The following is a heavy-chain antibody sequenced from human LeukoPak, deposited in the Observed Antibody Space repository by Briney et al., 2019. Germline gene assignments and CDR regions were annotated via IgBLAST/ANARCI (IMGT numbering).Heavy chain of an antibody. CDR1: GFTFSNYG. CDR2: IWYDGSNK. CDR3: ARDGPTYRDGLDV. Sequence: QPGGSLRLSCAASGFTFSNYGMHWVRQAPGKGLEWVTFIWYDGSNKYYADSVKGRFTISRDNSKNTLYLQLNSLRAEDTAVYYCARDGPTYRDGLDVWGQGTTVTVSS. D-gene: IGHD1-1*01. V-gene: IGHV3-33*01. J-gene: IGHJ6*02.